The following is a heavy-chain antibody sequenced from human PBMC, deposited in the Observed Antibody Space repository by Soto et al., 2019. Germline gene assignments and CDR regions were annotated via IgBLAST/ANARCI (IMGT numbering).Heavy chain of an antibody. J-gene: IGHJ4*02. V-gene: IGHV3-30*18. CDR2: ISYDGNNK. Sequence: QVQLVESGGGVVQPGRPLRLSCAASGFIFSRFGMHWVRQAPGKGLEWVALISYDGNNKYYAYSVKGRLTISRDNSKNTLYLQMNSLRAEDTAVFYCAKDGGGWSPDYWGQGTLVTVSS. CDR3: AKDGGGWSPDY. CDR1: GFIFSRFG. D-gene: IGHD3-16*01.